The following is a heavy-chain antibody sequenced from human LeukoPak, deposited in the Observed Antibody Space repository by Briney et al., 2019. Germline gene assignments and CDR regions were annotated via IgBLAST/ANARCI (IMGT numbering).Heavy chain of an antibody. CDR2: ISSSGSTI. CDR1: GFTFSDYY. CDR3: ASVPIPINYYDSSGYPDC. J-gene: IGHJ4*02. Sequence: PGGSLRLPCAASGFTFSDYYMSWIRQAPGKGLEWVSYISSSGSTIYYADSVKGRFTISRDNAKNSLYLQMNSLRAEDTAVYYCASVPIPINYYDSSGYPDCWGQGTLVTVSS. V-gene: IGHV3-11*01. D-gene: IGHD3-22*01.